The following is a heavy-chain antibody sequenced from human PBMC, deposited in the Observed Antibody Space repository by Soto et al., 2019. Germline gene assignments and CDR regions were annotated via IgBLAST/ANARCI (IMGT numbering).Heavy chain of an antibody. CDR3: ARDLRVNRNSFDY. CDR2: IKQDGSEK. CDR1: GFTFSSYW. J-gene: IGHJ4*02. V-gene: IGHV3-7*01. Sequence: GGSLRLSCAASGFTFSSYWMSWVRQAPGKGLEWVANIKQDGSEKYYVDSVKGRFTISRDNAKNSLYLQMNSLRAEDTAVYYCARDLRVNRNSFDYWGQGTLVTVSS. D-gene: IGHD3-10*01.